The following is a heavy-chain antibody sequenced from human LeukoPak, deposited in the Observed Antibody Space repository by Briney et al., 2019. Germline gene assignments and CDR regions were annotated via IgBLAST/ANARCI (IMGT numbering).Heavy chain of an antibody. Sequence: GGSQRLSCAASGFTFSSYWMSWVRQAPGKGLEWVANMNQDGSEKYYVDSVKGRFTISRDNAKNSLYLQMNNLRAEDTAVYYCARGGELLRPADYWGQGTLVTVSS. V-gene: IGHV3-7*01. D-gene: IGHD1-26*01. J-gene: IGHJ4*02. CDR1: GFTFSSYW. CDR3: ARGGELLRPADY. CDR2: MNQDGSEK.